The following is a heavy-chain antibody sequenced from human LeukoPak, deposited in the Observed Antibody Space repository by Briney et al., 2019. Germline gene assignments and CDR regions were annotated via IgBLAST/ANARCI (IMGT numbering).Heavy chain of an antibody. V-gene: IGHV3-23*01. J-gene: IGHJ5*02. D-gene: IGHD2-2*01. CDR2: ISGSGGST. CDR1: GFTFSSYA. Sequence: GGSLRLSCAASGFTFSSYAMSWVRQAPGKGLEWVSAISGSGGSTYYADSVKGRFTISRDNSKNTLYLQMNSLRAEDTAVYYCAKEKVVVVSAAPYHNWFDPWGQGTLVTVSS. CDR3: AKEKVVVVSAAPYHNWFDP.